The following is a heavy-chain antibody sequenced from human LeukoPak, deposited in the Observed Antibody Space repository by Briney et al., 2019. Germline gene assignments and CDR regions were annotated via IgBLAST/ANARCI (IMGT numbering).Heavy chain of an antibody. Sequence: GGSLRLSCATSGFTFDDYAMHWVRHAPGKGLEWVAGISWSSGSIGYADSVQGRFTISRDNAKNSLYLQMNSLRPEDTALYYCAKEIISGAATAAWGQGTLVTVSS. V-gene: IGHV3-9*01. CDR1: GFTFDDYA. CDR3: AKEIISGAATAA. D-gene: IGHD6-13*01. CDR2: ISWSSGSI. J-gene: IGHJ4*02.